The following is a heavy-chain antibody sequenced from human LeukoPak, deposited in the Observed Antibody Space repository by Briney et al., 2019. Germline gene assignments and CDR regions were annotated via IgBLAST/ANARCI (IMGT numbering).Heavy chain of an antibody. V-gene: IGHV1-46*01. CDR1: GYTFTSYY. CDR2: INPSGGST. J-gene: IGHJ6*03. CDR3: ASTPESYYMDV. Sequence: ASVNVSCKSSGYTFTSYYMHWVRQPPGQGLDWMGIINPSGGSTSYAQKFQGRVTMTRDTSTSTVYMELSSLRSEDTAVYYCASTPESYYMDVWGKGTTVTVSS.